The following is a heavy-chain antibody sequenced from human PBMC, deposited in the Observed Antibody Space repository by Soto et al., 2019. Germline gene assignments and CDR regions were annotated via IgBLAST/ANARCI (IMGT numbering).Heavy chain of an antibody. D-gene: IGHD2-2*01. Sequence: SETLSLTCTVSGGSISSGDYYWSWIRQPPGKGLEWIGYIYYSGSTYYNPSLKSRVTISVDTSKNQFSLKLSSVTAADTAVYYCARYVLSGCSSTSCYRGAFDIWGQGTMVTVSS. CDR2: IYYSGST. CDR1: GGSISSGDYY. J-gene: IGHJ3*02. CDR3: ARYVLSGCSSTSCYRGAFDI. V-gene: IGHV4-30-4*01.